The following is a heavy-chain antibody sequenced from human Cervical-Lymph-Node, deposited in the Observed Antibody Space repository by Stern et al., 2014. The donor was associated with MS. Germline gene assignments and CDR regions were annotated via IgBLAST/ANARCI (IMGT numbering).Heavy chain of an antibody. J-gene: IGHJ1*01. CDR2: IIPIFGTA. CDR3: AIEPGPGAVTTLYFQH. D-gene: IGHD4-11*01. CDR1: GGNFSNYA. Sequence: VQLVESGAEVKEPGSSARVSCKASGGNFSNYAISWVRQAPGQGLEWVGGIIPIFGTAHYAQDFQGRVTITADESTNTAYVELSSVTSDDTAVYYCAIEPGPGAVTTLYFQHWGQGTHVTVSS. V-gene: IGHV1-69*01.